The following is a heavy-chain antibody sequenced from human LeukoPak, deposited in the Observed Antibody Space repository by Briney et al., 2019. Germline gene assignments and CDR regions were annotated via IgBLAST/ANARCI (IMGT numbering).Heavy chain of an antibody. J-gene: IGHJ4*02. V-gene: IGHV4-39*01. CDR1: GGSISSSSYY. CDR2: IHYSGST. D-gene: IGHD1-26*01. CDR3: ARRAPGAFDH. Sequence: SETLSLTCTVSGGSISSSSYYWGWIRQAPGKGLEWIGSIHYSGSTYYNPSLKSRVTISVDTSKNQFSLNLSSVTAADTAVYYCARRAPGAFDHWGQGTLVTVSS.